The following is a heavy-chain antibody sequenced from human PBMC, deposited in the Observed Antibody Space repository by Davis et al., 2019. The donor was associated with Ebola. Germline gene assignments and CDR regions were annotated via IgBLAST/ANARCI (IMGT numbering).Heavy chain of an antibody. CDR2: INSDGSST. J-gene: IGHJ6*02. D-gene: IGHD2-15*01. CDR1: GFTFSSYW. CDR3: ARGYCSGGSCTHYYYYGMDV. V-gene: IGHV3-74*01. Sequence: HTGGSLRLSCAAFGFTFSSYWMHWVRQAPGKGLVWVSRINSDGSSTSYADSVKGRFTISRDNAKNTLYLQMNSLRAEDTAVYYCARGYCSGGSCTHYYYYGMDVWGQGTAVTVSS.